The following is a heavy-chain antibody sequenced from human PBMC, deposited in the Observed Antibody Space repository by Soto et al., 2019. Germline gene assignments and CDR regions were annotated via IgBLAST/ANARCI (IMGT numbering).Heavy chain of an antibody. J-gene: IGHJ3*02. D-gene: IGHD6-19*01. CDR1: GFTFSSYA. Sequence: QVQLVESGGGVVQPGRSLRLSCAASGFTFSSYAMHWVRQAPGTGLEWVAVISYDGSNKYYADSVKGRFTISRDNCKNSLYLQMNSLRVEDTAVYYCARAESGWRKDAFDIWGQGTMVTVSS. V-gene: IGHV3-30-3*01. CDR3: ARAESGWRKDAFDI. CDR2: ISYDGSNK.